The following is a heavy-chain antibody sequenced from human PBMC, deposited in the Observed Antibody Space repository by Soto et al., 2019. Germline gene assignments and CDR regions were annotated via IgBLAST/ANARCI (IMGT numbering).Heavy chain of an antibody. CDR1: GYTFTSYG. CDR3: AREEPGWLQLPQFDY. Sequence: QVQLVQSGAEVKKPGASVKVSCKASGYTFTSYGISWVRQAPGQGLEWMGWISAYNGNKNYAQKLQGRVTMTTDTSTSTAYMELRSLRSDDTAVYYCAREEPGWLQLPQFDYWGQGTLVTVSS. V-gene: IGHV1-18*01. D-gene: IGHD5-12*01. J-gene: IGHJ4*02. CDR2: ISAYNGNK.